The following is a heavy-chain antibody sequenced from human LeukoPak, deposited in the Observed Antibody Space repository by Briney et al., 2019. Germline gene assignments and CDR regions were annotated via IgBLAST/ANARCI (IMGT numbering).Heavy chain of an antibody. CDR3: ARQKCTSTSCLTKNAFDI. CDR1: GGSISSSSYY. J-gene: IGHJ3*02. V-gene: IGHV4-39*01. D-gene: IGHD2-2*01. CDR2: IYYSGST. Sequence: SETLSLTCTVSGGSISSSSYYWAWIRQPPGKGLEWIGSIYYSGSTYSNPSLESRVTISVDTSKNQFSLDLSSVTAADTAVYYCARQKCTSTSCLTKNAFDIWGQGTMVTVSS.